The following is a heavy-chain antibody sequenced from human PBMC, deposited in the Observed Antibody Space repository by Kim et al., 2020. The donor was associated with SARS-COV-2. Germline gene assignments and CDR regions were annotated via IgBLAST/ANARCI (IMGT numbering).Heavy chain of an antibody. D-gene: IGHD2-2*01. CDR2: T. J-gene: IGHJ5*01. V-gene: IGHV3-23*05. CDR3: TRGTVSAWYDF. Sequence: TYTANYGKGRFTISRDNPKDILYLKMNSLRAEDTALYFCTRGTVSAWYDFWGQGTLVTVSS.